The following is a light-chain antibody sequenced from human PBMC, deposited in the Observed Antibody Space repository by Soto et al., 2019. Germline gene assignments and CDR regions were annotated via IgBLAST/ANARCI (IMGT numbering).Light chain of an antibody. Sequence: EIVMTQSPATLSVSPGERATLSCRASQSVGSNLAWYQQKPGQAPRLLIYGASTRTTAIPARFSGSGSGTAFSLTIRSMQSEDFAVYYCPKYNNWPPYAFGQGTKLEIK. CDR3: PKYNNWPPYA. J-gene: IGKJ2*01. CDR2: GAS. CDR1: QSVGSN. V-gene: IGKV3-15*01.